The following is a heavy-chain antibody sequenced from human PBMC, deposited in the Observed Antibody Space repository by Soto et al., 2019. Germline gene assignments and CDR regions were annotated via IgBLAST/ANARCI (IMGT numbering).Heavy chain of an antibody. J-gene: IGHJ4*02. D-gene: IGHD2-2*01. CDR1: GYTFTSYG. CDR3: ARDREWYCSSTSCYFIPFDY. CDR2: ISAYNGNT. V-gene: IGHV1-18*01. Sequence: VKVSCKASGYTFTSYGISWVRQAPGQGLEWMGWISAYNGNTNYAQKLQGRVTMTTDTSTSTAYMELRSLRSDDTAAYYCARDREWYCSSTSCYFIPFDYWGQGTLVTVSS.